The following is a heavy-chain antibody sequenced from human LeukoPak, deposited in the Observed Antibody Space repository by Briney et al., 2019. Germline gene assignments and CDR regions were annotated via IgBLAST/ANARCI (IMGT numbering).Heavy chain of an antibody. J-gene: IGHJ5*02. CDR3: ARDRLLEGSFDP. CDR1: GGSISSGGYY. CDR2: IYHTGST. Sequence: PSQTLSLTCTVSGGSISSGGYYWSWIRQPPGKGLEWIGYIYHTGSTYYNPSLKSRVTISVDTSKNQFSLKLSSVTAADTAVYYCARDRLLEGSFDPWGQGTLVTVSS. D-gene: IGHD3-3*01. V-gene: IGHV4-30-2*01.